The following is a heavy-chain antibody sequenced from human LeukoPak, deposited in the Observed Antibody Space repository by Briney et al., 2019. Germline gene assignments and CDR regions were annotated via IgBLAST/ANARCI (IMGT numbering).Heavy chain of an antibody. CDR2: IYYSGST. Sequence: PSQTLSLTCTVSGGSISSGDYYWSWIRQPPGKGLEWIGYIYYSGSTYYNPSLKSRVTMSVDTSKNQFSLKLSSVTAADTAVYYCARESYYYDSSGYYSTGSLDYWGQGTLVTVSS. J-gene: IGHJ4*02. CDR1: GGSISSGDYY. D-gene: IGHD3-22*01. CDR3: ARESYYYDSSGYYSTGSLDY. V-gene: IGHV4-30-4*01.